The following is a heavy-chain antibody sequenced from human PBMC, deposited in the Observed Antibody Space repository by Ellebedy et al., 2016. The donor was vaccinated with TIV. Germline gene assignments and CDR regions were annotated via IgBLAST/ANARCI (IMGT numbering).Heavy chain of an antibody. D-gene: IGHD3-3*01. CDR1: GFTVTTNY. Sequence: GESLKISCAASGFTVTTNYMNWVRQAPGKGLEWVSVIFSAADGGETHYADSVKGRFTISRDNSRNTLYLQMNSLRAEDTALYYCVRELMLGVLDYWGQGTLVTVSS. CDR2: IFSAADGGET. J-gene: IGHJ4*02. V-gene: IGHV3-53*05. CDR3: VRELMLGVLDY.